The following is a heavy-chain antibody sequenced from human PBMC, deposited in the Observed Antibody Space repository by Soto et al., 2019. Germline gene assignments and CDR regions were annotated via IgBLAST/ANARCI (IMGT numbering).Heavy chain of an antibody. CDR3: ARRVAYWGGNCSPGSMDV. J-gene: IGHJ6*02. D-gene: IGHD2-21*02. Sequence: QVQLVQSGAEVKKPGASVKVSCKASGYTFTSYGISWVRQAPGQGPEWMGWISAYNGNTNYAQKLQGRVTMTTDTSTSTAYMELRSLRSDDTAVYYCARRVAYWGGNCSPGSMDVWGQGTTVTGSS. CDR1: GYTFTSYG. CDR2: ISAYNGNT. V-gene: IGHV1-18*01.